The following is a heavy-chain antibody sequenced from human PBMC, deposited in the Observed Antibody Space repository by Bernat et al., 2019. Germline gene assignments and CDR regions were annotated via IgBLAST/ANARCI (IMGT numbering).Heavy chain of an antibody. Sequence: QVQLQESGPGLVKPSETLSLTCTVSGGSISSYYWSWIRQPPGKGLEWIGYIYYSGSTNYNPSLKSRVTISVDTSKNQFSLKLSSVTAADTAVYYCARDQTSCFGGSCYLGIGYWGQGTLVTVSS. CDR3: ARDQTSCFGGSCYLGIGY. V-gene: IGHV4-59*12. J-gene: IGHJ4*02. CDR2: IYYSGST. D-gene: IGHD2-15*01. CDR1: GGSISSYY.